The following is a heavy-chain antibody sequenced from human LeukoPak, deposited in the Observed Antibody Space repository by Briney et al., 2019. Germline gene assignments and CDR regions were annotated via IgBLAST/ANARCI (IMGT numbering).Heavy chain of an antibody. J-gene: IGHJ3*02. CDR2: IYWDDDK. D-gene: IGHD4-23*01. CDR3: AGNDYGGNSGHDAFDI. V-gene: IGHV2-5*02. Sequence: SGPTLVNPTQTLTLTCTFSGFSLSTSGVGVGWIRQPPGKALEWLALIYWDDDKRYSPSLKSRLTITKDTSKNQVVLTMTNMDPVDTATYYCAGNDYGGNSGHDAFDIWGQGTMVTVSS. CDR1: GFSLSTSGVG.